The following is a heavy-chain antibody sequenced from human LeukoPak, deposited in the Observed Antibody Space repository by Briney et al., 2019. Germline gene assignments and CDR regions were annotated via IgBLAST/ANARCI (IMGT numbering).Heavy chain of an antibody. CDR3: ARGPPLFDP. CDR1: GFTFSSYD. Sequence: GGSLRPSCAASGFTFSSYDMNWIRQAPGKGLEWVSYISISSSTIYYADSVKGRFTISRDNAKNSLYLQMNSLRAEDTAIYYCARGPPLFDPWGQGTLVTVSS. J-gene: IGHJ5*02. V-gene: IGHV3-48*01. CDR2: ISISSSTI.